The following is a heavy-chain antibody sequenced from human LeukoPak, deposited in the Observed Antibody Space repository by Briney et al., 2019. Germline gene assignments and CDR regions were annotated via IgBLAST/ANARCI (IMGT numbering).Heavy chain of an antibody. CDR1: GGSISSYY. CDR2: IYTSGST. D-gene: IGHD6-13*01. Sequence: SETLSLTCTVPGGSISSYYWSWIRQPAGKGLEWIGRIYTSGSTNYNPSLKSRVTMSVDTSKNQFSLKLSSVTAADTAVYYCARGVAAAGQIHFDYWGQGTLVTVSS. V-gene: IGHV4-4*07. J-gene: IGHJ4*02. CDR3: ARGVAAAGQIHFDY.